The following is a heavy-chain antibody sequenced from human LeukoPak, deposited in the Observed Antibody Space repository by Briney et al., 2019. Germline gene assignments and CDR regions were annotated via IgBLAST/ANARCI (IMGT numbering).Heavy chain of an antibody. V-gene: IGHV3-23*01. CDR2: VDGSAGST. CDR3: AKDPSSRAMDLFDY. D-gene: IGHD5-18*01. CDR1: GFTFSSYA. J-gene: IGHJ4*02. Sequence: GGSLRLSCAVSGFTFSSYAKSWVRQAPGKGLEWVSVVDGSAGSTYYADSVKVRFTISRDNSKNTLYLQMNSLRAEDTAVYYCAKDPSSRAMDLFDYWGQGTLVTVSS.